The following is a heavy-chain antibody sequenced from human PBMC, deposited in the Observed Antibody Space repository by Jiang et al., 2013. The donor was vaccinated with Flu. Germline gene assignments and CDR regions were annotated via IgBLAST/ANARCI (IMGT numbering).Heavy chain of an antibody. CDR3: ARPSNWGDGRAGAFDI. D-gene: IGHD7-27*01. Sequence: SGAEVKKPGSSVKVSCKASGGTFSSYTISWVRQAPGQGLEWMGRIIPILGIANYAQKFQGRVTITADKSTSTAYMELSSLRSEDTAVYYCARPSNWGDGRAGAFDIWGQGTMVTVSS. CDR1: GGTFSSYT. CDR2: IIPILGIA. V-gene: IGHV1-69*04. J-gene: IGHJ3*02.